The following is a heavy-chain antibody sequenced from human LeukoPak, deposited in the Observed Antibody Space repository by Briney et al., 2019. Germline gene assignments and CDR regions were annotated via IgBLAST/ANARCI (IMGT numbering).Heavy chain of an antibody. CDR2: IWYDGSNE. Sequence: GRSLRLSCAVSGFSFSSYGMHWVRQAPGKGLEWVAVIWYDGSNENYPDSVKSRFSISRDNSKNTLYLQMNSLRAEDTAVYYCARFVLDYWGQGTLVTVSS. D-gene: IGHD2-21*01. J-gene: IGHJ4*02. CDR1: GFSFSSYG. CDR3: ARFVLDY. V-gene: IGHV3-33*01.